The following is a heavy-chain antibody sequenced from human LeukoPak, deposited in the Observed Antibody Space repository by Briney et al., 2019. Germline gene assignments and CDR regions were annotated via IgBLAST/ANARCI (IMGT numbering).Heavy chain of an antibody. CDR1: GFTFTTYS. Sequence: PGGSLRLSCAASGFTFTTYSMNWVRQAPGKGLQWVSSISSWNTYIYYADAVKGRFTISRDNAKNSLYLQMNSLRAEDTAVYYCAELGITMIGGVWGKGTTVTISS. CDR2: ISSWNTYI. CDR3: AELGITMIGGV. V-gene: IGHV3-21*01. D-gene: IGHD3-10*02. J-gene: IGHJ6*04.